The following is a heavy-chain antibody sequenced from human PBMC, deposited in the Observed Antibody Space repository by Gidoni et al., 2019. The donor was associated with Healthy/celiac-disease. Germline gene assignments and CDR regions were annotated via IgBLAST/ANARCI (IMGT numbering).Heavy chain of an antibody. Sequence: SGFTFSSYGMHWVRQAPGKGLEWVAVIWYDGSNKYYADSVKGRFTISRDNSKNTLYLQMNSLRAEDTAVYYCARDSPVWGSYRHGGYFDYWGQGTLVTVSS. CDR1: GFTFSSYG. J-gene: IGHJ4*02. D-gene: IGHD3-16*02. CDR2: IWYDGSNK. V-gene: IGHV3-33*01. CDR3: ARDSPVWGSYRHGGYFDY.